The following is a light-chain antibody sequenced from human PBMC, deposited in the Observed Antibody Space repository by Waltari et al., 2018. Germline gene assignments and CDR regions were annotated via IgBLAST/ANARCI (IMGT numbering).Light chain of an antibody. Sequence: DIQMTQSPSSLSASVGDRITITCRASQSINNNLNWYQQKLGKAPKLLIYGASSLHSGVPSRFSGSGSGTEFTLTIDNLQPEDFATYHCQQSYITPWTFGQGTKVEIK. CDR2: GAS. CDR1: QSINNN. J-gene: IGKJ1*01. CDR3: QQSYITPWT. V-gene: IGKV1-39*01.